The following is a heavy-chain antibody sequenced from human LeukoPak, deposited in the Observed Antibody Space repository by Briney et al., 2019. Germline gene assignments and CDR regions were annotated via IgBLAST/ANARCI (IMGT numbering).Heavy chain of an antibody. CDR1: GGPISSGDYY. V-gene: IGHV4-30-4*08. CDR3: ARGYCSSASCYRGAFDI. D-gene: IGHD2-2*01. J-gene: IGHJ3*02. Sequence: SETLSLTCTVSGGPISSGDYYWNWIRQPPGKGLEWIGYIYYSGSTYYNPSLKSRVSISIDTSKNQFSLKLSSVTAADTAVYYCARGYCSSASCYRGAFDIWGQGTMVTVSS. CDR2: IYYSGST.